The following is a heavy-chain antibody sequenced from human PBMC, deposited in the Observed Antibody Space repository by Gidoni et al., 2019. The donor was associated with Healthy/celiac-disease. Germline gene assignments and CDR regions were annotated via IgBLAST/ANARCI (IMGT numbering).Heavy chain of an antibody. CDR2: IYWEDDK. CDR3: APAGDYDYGDYGGFDL. V-gene: IGHV2-5*02. J-gene: IGHJ2*01. Sequence: QIPLKESGPTLVKPTQTLTLTCTFSGFSLSTSGVGVGWIPQPPGKALECLALIYWEDDKRYSPSLKSRLTITKDTSKNQVVLTMTNMDPVDTATYYCAPAGDYDYGDYGGFDLWGRGTLVTVSS. CDR1: GFSLSTSGVG. D-gene: IGHD4-17*01.